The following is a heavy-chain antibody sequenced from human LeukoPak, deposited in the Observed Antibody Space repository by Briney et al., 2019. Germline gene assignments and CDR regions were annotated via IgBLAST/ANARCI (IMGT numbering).Heavy chain of an antibody. D-gene: IGHD4-17*01. CDR1: GFTFSSYA. V-gene: IGHV3-30-3*01. CDR3: ARDGDYGDYGSVDY. Sequence: GRSLRLSCAASGFTFSSYAMHWVRQAPGMGLEWLAVISYDGSNKYYADSVKGRFTISRDNSKNTLYLQMNSLRAEDTAVYYCARDGDYGDYGSVDYWGQGTLVTVSS. J-gene: IGHJ4*02. CDR2: ISYDGSNK.